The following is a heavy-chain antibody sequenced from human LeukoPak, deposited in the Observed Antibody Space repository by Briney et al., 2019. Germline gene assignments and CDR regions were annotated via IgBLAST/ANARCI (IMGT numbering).Heavy chain of an antibody. J-gene: IGHJ4*02. D-gene: IGHD2-2*01. CDR1: GFTFGKYI. V-gene: IGHV3-23*01. CDR3: AKWGGTETIRTTWYGHLDH. CDR2: IGGGDDIT. Sequence: GGSLRLSCTTSGFTFGKYIMTGVRQAPGNGLEWVSSIGGGDDITFYADSVKGRFRISRDDSKNTVFLQISSLRVEDTARYYCAKWGGTETIRTTWYGHLDHWGQGTQVTVSS.